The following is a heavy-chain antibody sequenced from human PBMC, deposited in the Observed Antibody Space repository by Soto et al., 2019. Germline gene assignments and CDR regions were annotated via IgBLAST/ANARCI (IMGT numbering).Heavy chain of an antibody. CDR3: AKKGYDSSGQYSYYFDY. V-gene: IGHV3-30*02. D-gene: IGHD3-22*01. J-gene: IGHJ4*02. CDR1: GFTFSSYG. CDR2: IWYDGSDK. Sequence: GGSLRLSCEASGFTFSSYGMHWVRQAPGKGLEWVAVIWYDGSDKYYGDSVKGRFIISRDNSKSTVYLQLNGLRAEDTAMYYCAKKGYDSSGQYSYYFDYWGQGTLVTVSS.